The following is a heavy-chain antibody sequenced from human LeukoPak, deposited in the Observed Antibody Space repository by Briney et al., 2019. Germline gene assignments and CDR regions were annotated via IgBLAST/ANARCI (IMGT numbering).Heavy chain of an antibody. J-gene: IGHJ5*02. CDR2: IYYSGST. CDR1: GGSISSSSYY. Sequence: TSETLSLTCTVSGGSISSSSYYWGWIRQPPGKGLEWIGSIYYSGSTYYNPSLKSRVTMSVDTSKNQFSLKLSSVTAADTAVYYCARDTTDYDFWSGPHLNRDNWFDPWGQGTLVTVSS. V-gene: IGHV4-39*07. D-gene: IGHD3-3*01. CDR3: ARDTTDYDFWSGPHLNRDNWFDP.